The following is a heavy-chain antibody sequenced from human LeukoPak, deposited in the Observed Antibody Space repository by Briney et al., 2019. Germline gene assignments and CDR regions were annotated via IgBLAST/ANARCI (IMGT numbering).Heavy chain of an antibody. J-gene: IGHJ4*02. V-gene: IGHV3-23*01. D-gene: IGHD2-15*01. CDR1: GFTFSSYA. Sequence: GESLRLSCAASGFTFSSYAMRWVRQAPGKGREWVSCISGSVGSTHYADPVKGRCTISRDNSKNTLYLQMNSLKAEDTAVYYCAKKGDVVVVAATPFDSWGQGTLVTVSS. CDR3: AKKGDVVVVAATPFDS. CDR2: ISGSVGST.